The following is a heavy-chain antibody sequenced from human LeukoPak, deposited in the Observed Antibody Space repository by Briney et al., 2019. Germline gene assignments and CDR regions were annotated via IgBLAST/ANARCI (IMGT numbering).Heavy chain of an antibody. CDR2: ISGSGGST. Sequence: GGSLRLSCVAYGFTFSSYAMSWVRQAPGKGLEWVSLISGSGGSTYYADSVKGRFTISRDNSKNTLYLQMNSLRAEDTAVYYCSKRSSGGWSDYWGQGTLVTVSS. V-gene: IGHV3-23*01. CDR1: GFTFSSYA. D-gene: IGHD6-19*01. J-gene: IGHJ4*02. CDR3: SKRSSGGWSDY.